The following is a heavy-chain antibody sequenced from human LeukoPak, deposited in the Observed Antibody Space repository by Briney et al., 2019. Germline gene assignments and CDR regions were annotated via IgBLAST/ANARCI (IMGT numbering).Heavy chain of an antibody. CDR3: ARGSSGTYHASYNWFDP. CDR1: GYTFTSYD. V-gene: IGHV1-8*03. J-gene: IGHJ5*02. CDR2: MNPNSGST. D-gene: IGHD1-26*01. Sequence: GASVKVSCKASGYTFTSYDINWVRQVTGQGLEWMGWMNPNSGSTGYAQKFQGRVTITRNTSISTAYMELSSLRSEDTAVYYCARGSSGTYHASYNWFDPWGQGSLVTVSS.